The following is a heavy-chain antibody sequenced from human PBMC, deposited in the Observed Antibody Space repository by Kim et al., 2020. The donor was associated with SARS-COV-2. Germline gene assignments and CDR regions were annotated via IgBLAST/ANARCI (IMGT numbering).Heavy chain of an antibody. J-gene: IGHJ6*02. CDR1: GFTFSSYA. Sequence: GGSLRLSCAASGFTFSSYAMSWVRQAPGKGLEWVSAISGSGGSTYYADSVKGRFTISRDNSKNTLYLQMNSLRAEDTAVYYCAKDLHSNSSSWWRYYYYGMDVWGQGTTVTVSS. D-gene: IGHD6-13*01. CDR2: ISGSGGST. CDR3: AKDLHSNSSSWWRYYYYGMDV. V-gene: IGHV3-23*01.